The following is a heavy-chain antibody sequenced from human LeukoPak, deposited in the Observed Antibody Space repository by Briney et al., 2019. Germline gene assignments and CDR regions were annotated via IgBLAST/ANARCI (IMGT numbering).Heavy chain of an antibody. CDR1: GGSLSSGSYY. J-gene: IGHJ6*03. V-gene: IGHV4-61*02. CDR2: IYTSGST. D-gene: IGHD3-3*01. Sequence: SQTLSLTCTVSGGSLSSGSYYWSWIRQPAGKGLEWIGRIYTSGSTNYNPSLKSRVTISVDTSKNQFSLKLSSVTAADTAVYYCARGRSDFGDNPYYYYYYMDVWGKGTTVTVSS. CDR3: ARGRSDFGDNPYYYYYYMDV.